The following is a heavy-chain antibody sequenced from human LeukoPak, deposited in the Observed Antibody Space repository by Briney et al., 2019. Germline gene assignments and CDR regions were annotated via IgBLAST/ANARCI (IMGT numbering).Heavy chain of an antibody. J-gene: IGHJ4*02. V-gene: IGHV3-23*01. CDR1: GFTFSAFA. CDR3: AKPGEPSNYYFDY. D-gene: IGHD2-21*01. CDR2: ITSDGDNT. Sequence: GGSLRLSCAASGFTFSAFAMTWVRQAPGKGLEWVSTITSDGDNTYSADSVKGRITFSRDNSKNTLSLQLRSLRAEDTAVYYCAKPGEPSNYYFDYWGQGALVTVSS.